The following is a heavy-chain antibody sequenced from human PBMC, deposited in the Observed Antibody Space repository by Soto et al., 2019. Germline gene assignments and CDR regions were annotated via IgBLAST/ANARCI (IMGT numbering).Heavy chain of an antibody. CDR1: GYSFTNYP. CDR2: ISAYSGDT. CDR3: ARAITMMFLDPAY. J-gene: IGHJ4*02. D-gene: IGHD3-22*01. V-gene: IGHV1-18*01. Sequence: ASVKVSCKASGYSFTNYPIAWVRRAPLQVLEWMVCISAYSGDTNYAQKFQGRVTMTRDTYTTTAYLELRSLRSDDTAVYYCARAITMMFLDPAYWGKGTLVTVSS.